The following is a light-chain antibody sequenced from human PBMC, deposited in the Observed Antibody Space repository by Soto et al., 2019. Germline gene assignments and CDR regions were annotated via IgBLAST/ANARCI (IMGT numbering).Light chain of an antibody. CDR2: AAS. J-gene: IGKJ1*01. Sequence: DIQMTQSPSSLSASVGDRVTISCRASQDIRNVLGWYQQKPGKAPKRLIYAASSLQSGVPSRFSGSGSGTEFTLTVSSLQPEDFATYYCQHYNNWPPAWTFGQGTKVDIK. V-gene: IGKV1-17*01. CDR3: QHYNNWPPAWT. CDR1: QDIRNV.